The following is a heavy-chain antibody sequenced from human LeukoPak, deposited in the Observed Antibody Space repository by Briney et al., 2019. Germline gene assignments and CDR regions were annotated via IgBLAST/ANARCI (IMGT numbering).Heavy chain of an antibody. CDR1: GFTFSSYA. CDR2: ISSNGGST. Sequence: PGGSLRLPCSASGFTFSSYAMHWVRQAPGKGLEYVSAISSNGGSTYYADSVKGRFTISRDNSKNTLYLQMNSLRAEDTAVYYCAKDLRSSGWYYFDYWGQGTLVTVSS. V-gene: IGHV3-64*04. CDR3: AKDLRSSGWYYFDY. J-gene: IGHJ4*02. D-gene: IGHD6-19*01.